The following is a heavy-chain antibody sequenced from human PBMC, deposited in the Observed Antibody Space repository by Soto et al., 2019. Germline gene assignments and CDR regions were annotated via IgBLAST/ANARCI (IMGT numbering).Heavy chain of an antibody. CDR3: ARAGYFGSTYFDD. Sequence: SETLSLTCTVSGGSISSGGYYWSWIRQHPGKGLEWIGYIYYSGSTYYNPSLKSRVTISLDTSKNQFSLKLSSVTAADTAVYYCARAGYFGSTYFDDWGQGTLVTVSS. J-gene: IGHJ4*02. D-gene: IGHD2-2*01. V-gene: IGHV4-31*03. CDR1: GGSISSGGYY. CDR2: IYYSGST.